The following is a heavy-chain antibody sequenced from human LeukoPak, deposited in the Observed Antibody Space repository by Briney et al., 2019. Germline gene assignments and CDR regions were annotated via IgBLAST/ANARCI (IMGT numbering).Heavy chain of an antibody. D-gene: IGHD2-2*01. Sequence: GGSLRLSCAASGFTFSSYWMYWVRQAPGKGLVWVSRINSDGSSTSYADSVKGRCSISRDNAKNTLYLQMNSLRAEGTAVYYCARSPVEVDGFDIWGQGTMVTVSS. V-gene: IGHV3-74*01. CDR2: INSDGSST. J-gene: IGHJ3*02. CDR3: ARSPVEVDGFDI. CDR1: GFTFSSYW.